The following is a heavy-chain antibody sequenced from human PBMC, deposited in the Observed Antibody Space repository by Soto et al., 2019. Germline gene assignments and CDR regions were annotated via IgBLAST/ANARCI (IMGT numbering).Heavy chain of an antibody. V-gene: IGHV4-59*01. CDR2: IYYSGST. CDR3: ARVVRGIDS. Sequence: QVQLQESGPGLVKPSETLSLTCTVSGGSISSYYWSWIRQPPGKGLEWIGYIYYSGSTNYNPSLKSRVTISVDTSKNQFALKLSSVTAADTAVYYCARVVRGIDSWGQGTLVTVSS. J-gene: IGHJ4*02. CDR1: GGSISSYY. D-gene: IGHD3-16*01.